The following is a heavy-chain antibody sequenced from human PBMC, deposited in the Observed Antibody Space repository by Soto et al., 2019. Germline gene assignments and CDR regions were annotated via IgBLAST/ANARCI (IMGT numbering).Heavy chain of an antibody. CDR1: GYTFTSYD. CDR3: ASWAPSRLDAFDI. CDR2: MNPNSGNT. D-gene: IGHD3-16*01. Sequence: ASVKVSCKASGYTFTSYDINWVRQATGQGLEWMGWMNPNSGNTGYAQKFQGRVTITADKSTSTAYMELSSLRSEDTAVYYCASWAPSRLDAFDIWGQGTMVTVSS. J-gene: IGHJ3*02. V-gene: IGHV1-8*01.